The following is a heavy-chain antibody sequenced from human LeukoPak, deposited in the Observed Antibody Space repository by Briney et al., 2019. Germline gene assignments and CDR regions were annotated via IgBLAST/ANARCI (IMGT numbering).Heavy chain of an antibody. D-gene: IGHD2-8*01. CDR3: ARDRRVLMVYFGYFDY. V-gene: IGHV3-7*01. CDR2: IKQDGSEK. Sequence: LTGGSLRLSCAGSGFSFMKYSMAWVRQAPGKGLEWVANIKQDGSEKYYVDSVKGRFTISRDNAKNSLYLQMNSLRAEDTAVYYCARDRRVLMVYFGYFDYWGQGTLVTVSS. J-gene: IGHJ4*02. CDR1: GFSFMKYS.